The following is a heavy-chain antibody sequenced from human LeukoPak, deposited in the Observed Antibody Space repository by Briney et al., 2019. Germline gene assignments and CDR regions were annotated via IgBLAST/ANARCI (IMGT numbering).Heavy chain of an antibody. Sequence: PGRSLRLSCAASGFTFSSYGMHWVRQAPGKGLEWVAVISYDGSKKYYADSVKGRFTISRDNSKNTLYLQMNSLRAEDTAVYYCAKDSPSEHALGSYFDYWGQGTLVTVSS. V-gene: IGHV3-30*18. CDR1: GFTFSSYG. D-gene: IGHD7-27*01. CDR3: AKDSPSEHALGSYFDY. CDR2: ISYDGSKK. J-gene: IGHJ4*02.